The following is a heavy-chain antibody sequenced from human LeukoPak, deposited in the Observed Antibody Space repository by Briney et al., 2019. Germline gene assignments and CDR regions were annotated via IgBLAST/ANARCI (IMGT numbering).Heavy chain of an antibody. J-gene: IGHJ4*02. CDR2: VYYSGST. CDR1: GGSISNYY. D-gene: IGHD6-19*01. Sequence: SETLSLTCTVSGGSISNYYWSWIRQPPGKGLEWIGYVYYSGSTNYNPSLKSRVTISVDTSKNQFTLKLSSVTAADTAIYYCARDGRAGSLFAYWGQGTLVTVSS. V-gene: IGHV4-59*01. CDR3: ARDGRAGSLFAY.